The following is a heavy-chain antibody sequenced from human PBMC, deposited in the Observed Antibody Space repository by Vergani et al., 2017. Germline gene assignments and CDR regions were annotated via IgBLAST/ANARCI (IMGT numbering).Heavy chain of an antibody. V-gene: IGHV4-30-4*01. CDR3: ARGAPDPSPLVRGVIIINWFDP. Sequence: QVQLQESGPGLVKPSQTLSLTCTVSGGSISSGDYYWSWIRQPPGKGLEWIGYIYYSGSTYYNPSLKSRVTISVDTSKNQFSLKLRSVTAADTAVYYCARGAPDPSPLVRGVIIINWFDPWGQGTLVTVSS. J-gene: IGHJ5*02. D-gene: IGHD3-10*01. CDR2: IYYSGST. CDR1: GGSISSGDYY.